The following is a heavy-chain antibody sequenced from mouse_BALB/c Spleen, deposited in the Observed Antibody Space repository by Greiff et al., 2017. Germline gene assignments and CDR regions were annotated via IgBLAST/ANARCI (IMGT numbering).Heavy chain of an antibody. CDR3: ASYGNYPFAY. D-gene: IGHD2-1*01. J-gene: IGHJ3*01. Sequence: VQLQQSGPELMKPGASVKISCKASGYSFTSYYMHWVKQSHGKSLEWIGYIDPFNGGTSYNQKFKGKATLTVDKSSSTAYMHLSSLTSEDSAVYYFASYGNYPFAYWGQGTLVTVSA. CDR2: IDPFNGGT. V-gene: IGHV1-28*01. CDR1: GYSFTSYY.